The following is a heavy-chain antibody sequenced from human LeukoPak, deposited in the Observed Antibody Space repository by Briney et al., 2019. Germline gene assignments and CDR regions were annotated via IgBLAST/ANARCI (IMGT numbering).Heavy chain of an antibody. CDR2: VFYTGKT. CDR1: GGSVSTSDYY. V-gene: IGHV4-39*07. CDR3: ARVFDS. Sequence: PSETLSLTCTVSGGSVSTSDYYWGWVRQSPVKGLEWIGDVFYTGKTNYNPSLRGRATISIDTSKNQFSLKLTCVTAADSAVYYCARVFDSWGQGTLVTVSS. J-gene: IGHJ4*02.